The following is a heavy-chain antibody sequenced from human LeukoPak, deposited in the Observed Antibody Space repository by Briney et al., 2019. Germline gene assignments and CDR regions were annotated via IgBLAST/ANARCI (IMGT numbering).Heavy chain of an antibody. CDR2: ISSSSSYI. D-gene: IGHD6-13*01. J-gene: IGHJ4*02. V-gene: IGHV3-21*01. CDR3: ARAQSRYSSSWYAGSIDY. CDR1: GFTFGSYS. Sequence: GGSLRLSCAASGFTFGSYSMNWVRQAPGKGLEWVSSISSSSSYIYYADSVKGRFTISRDNAKNSLYLQMNSLRAEDTAVYYCARAQSRYSSSWYAGSIDYWGQGTLVTVSS.